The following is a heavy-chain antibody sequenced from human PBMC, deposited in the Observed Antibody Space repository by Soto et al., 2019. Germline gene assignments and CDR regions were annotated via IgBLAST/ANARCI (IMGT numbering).Heavy chain of an antibody. Sequence: WTWIRQPPGKGLEWIGYIYNSATTKYHPSLKSRVTISVDTSKNQFSLKLSSVTTADTAVYYCARGRFDFIWGTPAPYLDYWGQGALVTVSS. J-gene: IGHJ4*02. CDR3: ARGRFDFIWGTPAPYLDY. D-gene: IGHD3-16*01. CDR2: IYNSATT. V-gene: IGHV4-59*01.